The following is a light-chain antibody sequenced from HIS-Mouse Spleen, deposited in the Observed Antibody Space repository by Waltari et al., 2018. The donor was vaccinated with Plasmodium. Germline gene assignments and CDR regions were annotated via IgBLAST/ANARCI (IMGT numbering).Light chain of an antibody. V-gene: IGKV3-20*01. Sequence: EIVLTQSPGTLSLSPGERATLSCRASKSVSSSYLAWYQQKPGQAPRLLIYGASSRATGIPDRFSGSGSGTDFTLTISRLEPEDFATYYCQQYNSYWTFGQGTKVEIK. CDR1: KSVSSSY. J-gene: IGKJ1*01. CDR2: GAS. CDR3: QQYNSYWT.